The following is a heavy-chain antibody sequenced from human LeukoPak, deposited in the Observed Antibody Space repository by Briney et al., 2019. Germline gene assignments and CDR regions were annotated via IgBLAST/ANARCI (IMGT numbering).Heavy chain of an antibody. CDR2: IRGSGGTA. V-gene: IGHV3-23*01. Sequence: GGSLRLSCAASGFTFSSHSMAWVRLAPGKGLGRVSAIRGSGGTALYAESVKGRFTISRDNFKNNVYLEMNSLRAEDTATYYCAKVTWESRPPDCYSRGPGTLVTVSS. D-gene: IGHD1-26*01. J-gene: IGHJ5*01. CDR3: AKVTWESRPPDCYS. CDR1: GFTFSSHS.